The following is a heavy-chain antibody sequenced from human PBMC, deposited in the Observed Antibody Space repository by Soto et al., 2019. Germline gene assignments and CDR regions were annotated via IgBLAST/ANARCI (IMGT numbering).Heavy chain of an antibody. Sequence: QVQLKQSDPRLARPSGTLSLTCVVSGGSISSTNWWTWVRQTPGKGLEWIGEVYHTGSTKYNPSLKNRVTISVDKSNNQFSLNLKSVTAADTAVYYCATLPPRIVVVVLPIPSWGQGTLVTVSS. D-gene: IGHD2-15*01. V-gene: IGHV4-4*02. CDR3: ATLPPRIVVVVLPIPS. CDR2: VYHTGST. CDR1: GGSISSTNW. J-gene: IGHJ4*02.